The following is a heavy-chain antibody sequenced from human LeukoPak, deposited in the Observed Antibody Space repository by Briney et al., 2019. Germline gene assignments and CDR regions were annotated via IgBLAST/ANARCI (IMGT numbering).Heavy chain of an antibody. CDR2: INHSGST. J-gene: IGHJ4*02. D-gene: IGHD6-19*01. CDR1: GRSFSGYY. V-gene: IGHV4-34*01. Sequence: SETLSLTCAVYGRSFSGYYWSWIRQTPGKGLEWIGEINHSGSTTYNPSLKSRVTISVDTSKNQFSLKLSSVTAADTAVYYCARDHSSGWYYFDYWGQGTQVTVSS. CDR3: ARDHSSGWYYFDY.